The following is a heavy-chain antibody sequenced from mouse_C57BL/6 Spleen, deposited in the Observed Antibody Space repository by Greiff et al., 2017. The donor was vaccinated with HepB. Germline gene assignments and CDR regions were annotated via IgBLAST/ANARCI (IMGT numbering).Heavy chain of an antibody. CDR2: INPNNGGT. V-gene: IGHV1-26*01. CDR3: ARSYSIVAY. Sequence: EVQLQQSGPELVKPGASVKISCKASGYTFTDYYMNWVKQSHGKSLEWIGDINPNNGGTSYNQKFKGKATLTVDKSSSTAYMELRSLTSEDSAVYYCARSYSIVAYWGQGTLVTVSA. J-gene: IGHJ3*01. D-gene: IGHD2-5*01. CDR1: GYTFTDYY.